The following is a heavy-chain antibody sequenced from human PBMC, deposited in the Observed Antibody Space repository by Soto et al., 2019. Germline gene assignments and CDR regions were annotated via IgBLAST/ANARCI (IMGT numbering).Heavy chain of an antibody. J-gene: IGHJ4*02. CDR2: INWNGGST. CDR3: ARGRIAAATTYFDY. CDR1: GFTFDDYG. D-gene: IGHD6-13*01. V-gene: IGHV3-20*04. Sequence: EVQLVESGGGVVRPGGSLRLSCAASGFTFDDYGMTWVRQAPGKGLEWVSGINWNGGSTGYADSMKGRFTISRDNXXNSLYLQMNSLRAEDTALYYCARGRIAAATTYFDYWGQGTLVTVSS.